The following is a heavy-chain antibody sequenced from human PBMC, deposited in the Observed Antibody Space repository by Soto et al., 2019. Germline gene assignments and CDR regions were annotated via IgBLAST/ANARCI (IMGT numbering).Heavy chain of an antibody. Sequence: PSETLSLTCTVSGGSISSGGYYWSWIRQHPGKGLEWIGYIYYSGSTYYNPSLKSRVTISVDTSKNQFSLKLSSVTAADTAVYYCARDGGDGSGPYNGMDVWGQGTTVTVSS. CDR1: GGSISSGGYY. J-gene: IGHJ6*02. CDR3: ARDGGDGSGPYNGMDV. V-gene: IGHV4-31*03. CDR2: IYYSGST. D-gene: IGHD3-16*01.